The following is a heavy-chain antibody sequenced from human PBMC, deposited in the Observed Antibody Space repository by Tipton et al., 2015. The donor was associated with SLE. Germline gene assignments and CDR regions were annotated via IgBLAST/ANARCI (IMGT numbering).Heavy chain of an antibody. CDR3: ARAGAGYYYYYYMDV. CDR1: GGSMSYHY. CDR2: IYYTGNT. J-gene: IGHJ6*03. V-gene: IGHV4-59*11. Sequence: TLSLTCTVSGGSMSYHYWSWIRQPPGKGLEWIGYIYYTGNTNYNPSLKSRVTMSVDTSKNQFSLKLSSVTAADTAVYYCARAGAGYYYYYYMDVWGKGTTVTVSS.